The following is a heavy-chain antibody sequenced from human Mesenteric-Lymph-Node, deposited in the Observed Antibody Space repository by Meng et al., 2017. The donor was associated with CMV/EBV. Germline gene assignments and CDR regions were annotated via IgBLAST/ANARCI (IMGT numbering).Heavy chain of an antibody. CDR1: GLKCRTYG. D-gene: IGHD6-6*01. CDR3: ARAYWSSSPHFDS. CDR2: IKSDGSST. J-gene: IGHJ4*02. V-gene: IGHV3-74*01. Sequence: DSGLKCRTYGMHEVRQAPGKGMVWVSRIKSDGSSTTDADSVKDRFTIATDNAKNTLYLQMNSLRAEDTAVYYCARAYWSSSPHFDSWGQGTLVTVSS.